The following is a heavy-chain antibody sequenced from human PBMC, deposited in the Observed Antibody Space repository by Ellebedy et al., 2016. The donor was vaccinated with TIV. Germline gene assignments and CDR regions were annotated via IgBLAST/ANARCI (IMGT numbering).Heavy chain of an antibody. CDR3: ATVEGE. V-gene: IGHV1-24*01. D-gene: IGHD3-10*01. Sequence: AASVKVSCKASGGTFSSYAISWVRQAPGKGLEWMGGFDPEDGETIYAQKFQGRVTMTEDTSTDTAYMELSSLRSEDTAVYYCATVEGEWGQGTLVTVSS. J-gene: IGHJ4*02. CDR1: GGTFSSYA. CDR2: FDPEDGET.